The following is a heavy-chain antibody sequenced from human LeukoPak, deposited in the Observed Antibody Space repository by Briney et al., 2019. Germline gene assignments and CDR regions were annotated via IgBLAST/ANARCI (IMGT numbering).Heavy chain of an antibody. D-gene: IGHD3-10*01. Sequence: SGGSLRLSCAASGFTFSSYEMNWVRQAPGKGLEWVSAISGSGGSTYYADSVKGRFTISRDNSKNTLYLQMNSLRAEDTAVYYCAKSSLWFGELLWRSDYWGQGTLVTVSS. CDR3: AKSSLWFGELLWRSDY. J-gene: IGHJ4*02. V-gene: IGHV3-23*01. CDR2: ISGSGGST. CDR1: GFTFSSYE.